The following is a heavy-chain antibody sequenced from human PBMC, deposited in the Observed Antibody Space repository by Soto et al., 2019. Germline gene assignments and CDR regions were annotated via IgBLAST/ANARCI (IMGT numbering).Heavy chain of an antibody. CDR2: ISYDGSNK. CDR3: AKDLSRWERAAGDS. J-gene: IGHJ4*02. Sequence: QVQLVESGGGVVQPGRSLRLSCAASGFTFSSYVMHWVRQAPGKGLEWVAVISYDGSNKYYADSVKGRFTVSRDNSKNTLYLQMNSLRTEDTAVYYCAKDLSRWERAAGDSWCQGTLVTVSS. D-gene: IGHD1-26*01. CDR1: GFTFSSYV. V-gene: IGHV3-30*18.